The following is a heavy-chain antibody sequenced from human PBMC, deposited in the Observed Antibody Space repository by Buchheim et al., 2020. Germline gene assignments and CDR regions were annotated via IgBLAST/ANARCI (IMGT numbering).Heavy chain of an antibody. Sequence: QLQLQESGPGLVKPSQTLSLTCTVSGASFSSGSYYWSWIRQHPGKGLAWIGYIYNSGYTYYHPSLESRVNISVDTSKNQFSLRLSSVTAADTAMYYCASTYSRSSRLGWFDPWGQGTL. CDR1: GASFSSGSYY. V-gene: IGHV4-31*03. J-gene: IGHJ5*02. CDR2: IYNSGYT. CDR3: ASTYSRSSRLGWFDP. D-gene: IGHD6-6*01.